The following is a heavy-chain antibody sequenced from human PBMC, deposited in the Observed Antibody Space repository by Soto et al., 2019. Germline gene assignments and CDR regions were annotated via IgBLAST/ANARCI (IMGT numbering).Heavy chain of an antibody. CDR3: ARVHYYDSSAYYL. CDR2: ISSSSSYI. V-gene: IGHV3-21*01. D-gene: IGHD3-22*01. CDR1: RFTFSSYN. J-gene: IGHJ4*02. Sequence: GGSLRLSCAASRFTFSSYNMNWVRQAPGKGLEWVSSISSSSSYIHYADSVKGRFTITRDNAKNSLYLQMSSLRAEDTAVYYCARVHYYDSSAYYLWGQGTLVTVSS.